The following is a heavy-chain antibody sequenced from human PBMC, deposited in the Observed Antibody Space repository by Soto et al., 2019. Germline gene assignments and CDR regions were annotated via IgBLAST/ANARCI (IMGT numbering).Heavy chain of an antibody. J-gene: IGHJ4*02. V-gene: IGHV1-8*02. CDR2: MNPKSGKT. Sequence: GASVKVSCKASGSSINSYDMNWVRQVTGQGLEWMGWMNPKSGKTGFAEKFQGRVKMTWNTSTGTVYLEISRLKPEDTAVYYCARGLVDSGGNCFDSWGQGTQVTVSS. D-gene: IGHD4-17*01. CDR1: GSSINSYD. CDR3: ARGLVDSGGNCFDS.